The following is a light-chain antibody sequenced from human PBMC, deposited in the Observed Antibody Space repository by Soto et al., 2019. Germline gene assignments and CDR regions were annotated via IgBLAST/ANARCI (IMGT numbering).Light chain of an antibody. CDR3: CSYATSSTYV. CDR2: EGS. Sequence: QSALTQPASVSGSPGQSITISCTGTSSDVGNYNLVSWYQQHPGKAPKLMIYEGSKRPSGVSNRFSGSKSGNTASLTISGLQAEDEADYSCCSYATSSTYVFGTGTKLTVL. J-gene: IGLJ1*01. V-gene: IGLV2-23*01. CDR1: SSDVGNYNL.